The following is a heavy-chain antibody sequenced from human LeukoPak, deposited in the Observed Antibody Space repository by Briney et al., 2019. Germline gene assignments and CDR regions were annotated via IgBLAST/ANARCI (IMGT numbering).Heavy chain of an antibody. CDR1: GGSISSYY. CDR2: IYYSGST. D-gene: IGHD1-1*01. J-gene: IGHJ4*02. V-gene: IGHV4-59*01. CDR3: ARGRGGGYWTAQPIDY. Sequence: PSETLSLTCTVSGGSISSYYWSWIRQPPGKGLEWIGYIYYSGSTNYNPSLKSRVTISVDTSKNQFSLKLSSVTAADTAVCYCARGRGGGYWTAQPIDYWGQGTLVTVSS.